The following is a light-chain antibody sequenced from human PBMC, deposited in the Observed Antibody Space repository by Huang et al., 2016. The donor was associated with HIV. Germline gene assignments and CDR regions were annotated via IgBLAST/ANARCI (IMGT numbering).Light chain of an antibody. CDR1: QSVTSTY. V-gene: IGKV3-20*01. CDR3: QQYGSSPLT. J-gene: IGKJ4*01. Sequence: EIVLTQSPGTLSLSPGERVTLSCRASQSVTSTYLAWYQQKPGQTPRLLIYGSSSRATGIPDRFSGSGSGTDFTLTISRVEPEDFAVYYCQQYGSSPLTFGGGTRVEIK. CDR2: GSS.